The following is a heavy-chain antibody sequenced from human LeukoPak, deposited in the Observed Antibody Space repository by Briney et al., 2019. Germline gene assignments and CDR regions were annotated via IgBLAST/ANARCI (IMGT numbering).Heavy chain of an antibody. CDR2: IYSSGPT. V-gene: IGHV4-4*09. Sequence: SEALSLTCTVSGGSISNFYWTWIRQPPGQGLEWIGYIYSSGPTNYNPSLKSRLTKSVDTSQNQFSLKLNSVTAADTAVYYCARIYSNYPSYFDYWGQGTLVTVSS. CDR3: ARIYSNYPSYFDY. J-gene: IGHJ4*02. CDR1: GGSISNFY. D-gene: IGHD4-11*01.